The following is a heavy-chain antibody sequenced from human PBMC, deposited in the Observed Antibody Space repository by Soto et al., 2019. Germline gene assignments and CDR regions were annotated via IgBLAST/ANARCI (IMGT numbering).Heavy chain of an antibody. CDR1: GGTFSTSA. J-gene: IGHJ6*02. D-gene: IGHD5-12*01. CDR3: ARDKDRLQLGGNYYYFLDV. V-gene: IGHV1-69*12. Sequence: QVQLEQSGAEVKKPGSSVKVSCKASGGTFSTSAISWVRQAPGQGLEWMVGIMPVFPTPDYAQKFQGRVTITADESTTTAHLELSGLRSDDTAVYYCARDKDRLQLGGNYYYFLDVWGQGTTVTVSS. CDR2: IMPVFPTP.